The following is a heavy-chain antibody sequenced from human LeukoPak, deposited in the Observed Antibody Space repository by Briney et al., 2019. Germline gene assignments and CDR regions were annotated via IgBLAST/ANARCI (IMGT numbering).Heavy chain of an antibody. D-gene: IGHD3-3*01. CDR3: ARSGRITIFGVVITPRYYFDY. CDR1: GDSTSSNSYY. J-gene: IGHJ4*02. Sequence: SETLSLTCTVSGDSTSSNSYYWGWIRQPPGKGLQWIGIIYYTGTTYYNPSLKSRVTISVDTSKNQFSLKLSSVTAADTAVYYCARSGRITIFGVVITPRYYFDYWGQGTLVTVSS. V-gene: IGHV4-39*07. CDR2: IYYTGTT.